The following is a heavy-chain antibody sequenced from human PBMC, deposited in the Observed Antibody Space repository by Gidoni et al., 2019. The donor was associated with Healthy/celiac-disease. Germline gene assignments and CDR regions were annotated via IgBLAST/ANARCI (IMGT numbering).Heavy chain of an antibody. CDR1: GFSLSTSGVG. V-gene: IGHV2-5*02. Sequence: QITLKESGPPLVKPTQTLTLTCPFSGFSLSTSGVGVGWIRPPPGKALEWLALIYWDDDKRYSPSLKSRLTITKDTSKNQVVLTMTNMDPVDTATYYCAHSLKYRTTLSEYGSGSYYLDPRYYFDYWGQGTLVTVSS. CDR3: AHSLKYRTTLSEYGSGSYYLDPRYYFDY. D-gene: IGHD3-10*01. CDR2: IYWDDDK. J-gene: IGHJ4*02.